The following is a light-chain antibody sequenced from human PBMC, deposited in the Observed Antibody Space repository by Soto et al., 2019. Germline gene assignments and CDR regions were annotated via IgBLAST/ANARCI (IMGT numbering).Light chain of an antibody. V-gene: IGKV2-30*01. CDR3: MQNTHWPIT. CDR1: QSLVYSDGDTY. J-gene: IGKJ5*01. CDR2: QVS. Sequence: VMMAQSHLSLPVTLGQPASISCSSIQSLVYSDGDTYLSWFQQRPGQSPRRLLSQVSNRDSGVPDRFSGSGSGTDFTLKISSVEADDVAVYYCMQNTHWPITFGQGTRLEIK.